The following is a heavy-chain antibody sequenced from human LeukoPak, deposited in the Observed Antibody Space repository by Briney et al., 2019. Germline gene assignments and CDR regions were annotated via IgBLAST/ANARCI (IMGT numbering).Heavy chain of an antibody. J-gene: IGHJ4*02. CDR3: TREVAARPGSLFDY. V-gene: IGHV3-30*04. CDR1: GFSLSTYA. Sequence: LAGGSLRLSCAASGFSLSTYALHWVRQAPGKGLEWVAIISYDGRNKYYADSVKGRFTISRDNSKNMLYLQMNSLTDEDTAVYYCTREVAARPGSLFDYWGQGSLVTVSS. D-gene: IGHD6-6*01. CDR2: ISYDGRNK.